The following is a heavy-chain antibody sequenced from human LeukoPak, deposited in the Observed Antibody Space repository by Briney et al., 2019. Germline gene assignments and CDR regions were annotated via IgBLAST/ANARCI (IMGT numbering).Heavy chain of an antibody. D-gene: IGHD3-3*01. CDR2: INPNSGGT. V-gene: IGHV1-2*02. J-gene: IGHJ4*02. Sequence: GASVKVSCKASGYTFTGYYLHWVRQAPGQGLEWMGWINPNSGGTNYAQKFQGRVTMTRDTSISTAYMELSRLRSDDTAVYYCARGGDFWSGNAFDYWGQGTLVTVSS. CDR1: GYTFTGYY. CDR3: ARGGDFWSGNAFDY.